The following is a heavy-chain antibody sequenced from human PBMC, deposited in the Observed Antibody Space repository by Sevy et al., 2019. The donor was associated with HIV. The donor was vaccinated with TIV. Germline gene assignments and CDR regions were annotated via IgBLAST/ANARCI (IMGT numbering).Heavy chain of an antibody. J-gene: IGHJ3*02. D-gene: IGHD2-8*01. CDR2: ISSSSSYI. CDR1: GFTFSIYS. V-gene: IGHV3-21*01. CDR3: ARDSDAENAFDI. Sequence: GGALRLSCAASGFTFSIYSMNWVRQAPGKGLEWVSSISSSSSYIYYTDSLKGRFTISRANAKNSLYLQMNGLGAEDTAVYYCARDSDAENAFDIWGQGTMVTVSS.